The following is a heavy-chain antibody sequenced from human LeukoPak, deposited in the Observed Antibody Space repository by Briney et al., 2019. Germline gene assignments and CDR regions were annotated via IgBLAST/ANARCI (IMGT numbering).Heavy chain of an antibody. D-gene: IGHD1/OR15-1a*01. Sequence: PGGSLRLSCAASGFTFSSYWMNWARQAPGKGLEWVGRIKSKTDGGTTDYAAPVKGRFTISRDDSKNTLYLQMNSLKTEDTAVYYCTTDGNSYAFDIWGQGTMVTVSS. CDR3: TTDGNSYAFDI. CDR1: GFTFSSYW. CDR2: IKSKTDGGTT. J-gene: IGHJ3*02. V-gene: IGHV3-15*07.